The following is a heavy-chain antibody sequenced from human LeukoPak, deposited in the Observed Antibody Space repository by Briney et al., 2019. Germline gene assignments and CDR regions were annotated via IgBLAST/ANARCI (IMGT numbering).Heavy chain of an antibody. V-gene: IGHV3-53*01. CDR1: GFSISNKY. CDR3: ARASWGYDFGY. Sequence: GGSLRLSCAASGFSISNKYMSWVRQAPGKGLEWVSVIYNSGATYYADSVKGRFTISRDNSNNTLHLQMNSLRVEDSAMYYCARASWGYDFGYWGLGALVTVSS. CDR2: IYNSGAT. D-gene: IGHD7-27*01. J-gene: IGHJ4*02.